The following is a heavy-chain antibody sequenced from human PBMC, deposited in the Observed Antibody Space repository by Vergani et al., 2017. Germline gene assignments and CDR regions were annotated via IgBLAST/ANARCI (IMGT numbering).Heavy chain of an antibody. D-gene: IGHD7-27*01. J-gene: IGHJ4*02. CDR2: IYHSGST. Sequence: QVQLQESGPGLVKPSGTLSLACAVSGGSISSNNWWSWVRQPPGKGLEWIGEIYHSGSTNYNPSLKSRVTISVDKFKNQFSLKLSSVAAADTAVYYCASRSWGKGYFDYWGQGTLVTVSS. CDR3: ASRSWGKGYFDY. CDR1: GGSISSNNW. V-gene: IGHV4-4*02.